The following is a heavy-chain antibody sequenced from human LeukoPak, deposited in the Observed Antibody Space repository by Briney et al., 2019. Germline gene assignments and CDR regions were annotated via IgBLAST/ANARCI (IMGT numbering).Heavy chain of an antibody. CDR2: IYYDGST. CDR3: AREFTFGGVIGY. J-gene: IGHJ4*02. D-gene: IGHD3-16*01. CDR1: GASVSSSSYY. V-gene: IGHV4-39*07. Sequence: SETLSLTCTVSGASVSSSSYYWGWIRQPPGKGLEWIGTIYYDGSTYYNPSLKSRVTISVDTSKNQFSLKLSSVTAADTAMYYCAREFTFGGVIGYWGQGTLVTVSS.